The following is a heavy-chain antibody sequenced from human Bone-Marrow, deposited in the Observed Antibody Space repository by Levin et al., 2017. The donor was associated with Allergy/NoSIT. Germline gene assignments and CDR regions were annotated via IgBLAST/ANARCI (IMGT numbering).Heavy chain of an antibody. Sequence: KPSETLSLTCPVSGDSFTSGGSYWAWIRQPPGKGLEWIGNMYQSGDTFYSPSLKSRVTISFDTSMNELSLRLTSVTAADTATYYCAVQTHYYSSHYYYALDVWGPGATVIVSS. CDR3: AVQTHYYSSHYYYALDV. V-gene: IGHV4-39*07. J-gene: IGHJ6*02. CDR1: GDSFTSGGSY. D-gene: IGHD3-10*01. CDR2: MYQSGDT.